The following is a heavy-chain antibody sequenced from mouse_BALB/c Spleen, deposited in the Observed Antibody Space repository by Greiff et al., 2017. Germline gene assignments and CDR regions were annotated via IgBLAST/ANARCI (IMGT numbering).Heavy chain of an antibody. CDR1: GFTFSSYA. CDR3: ARDGYYEISY. CDR2: ISSGGST. V-gene: IGHV5-6-5*01. J-gene: IGHJ4*01. D-gene: IGHD2-3*01. Sequence: EVQLVESGGGLVKPGGSLKLSCAASGFTFSSYAMSWVRQTPEKRLEWVASISSGGSTYYPDSVKGRFTISRDNARNILYLQMSSLRSEDTAMYYCARDGYYEISYWGQGTSVTVSS.